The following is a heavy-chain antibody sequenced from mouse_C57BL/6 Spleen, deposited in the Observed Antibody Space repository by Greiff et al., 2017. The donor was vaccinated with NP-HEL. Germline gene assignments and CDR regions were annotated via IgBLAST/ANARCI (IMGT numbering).Heavy chain of an antibody. CDR2: INPNNGGT. CDR1: GYTFTDYY. V-gene: IGHV1-26*01. Sequence: EVQLQQSGPELVKPGASVKISCKASGYTFTDYYMNWVKQSHGKSLEWIGDINPNNGGTSYNQKFKGKVTLTVDKSSSTAYRELRSLTSEDSAVYYCAGWLLHWAFDVWGTVTTVTVA. D-gene: IGHD2-3*01. J-gene: IGHJ1*03. CDR3: AGWLLHWAFDV.